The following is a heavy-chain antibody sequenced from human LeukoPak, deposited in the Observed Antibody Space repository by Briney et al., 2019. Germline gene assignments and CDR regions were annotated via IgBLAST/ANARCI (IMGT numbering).Heavy chain of an antibody. J-gene: IGHJ4*02. CDR2: ISSSSNVI. D-gene: IGHD3-3*01. Sequence: GGSLRLSCAASGFTFNSYAFNWVRQAPGKGLGWVSYISSSSNVIYYTDSVKGRFTISRDNARNLLSLQMNSLRAEDTAVYYCARGDPIYDFWSGGDYWGQGSLVTVSS. CDR3: ARGDPIYDFWSGGDY. V-gene: IGHV3-48*01. CDR1: GFTFNSYA.